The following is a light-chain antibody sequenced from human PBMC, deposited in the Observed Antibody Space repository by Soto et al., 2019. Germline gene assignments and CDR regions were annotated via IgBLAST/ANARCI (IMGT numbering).Light chain of an antibody. J-gene: IGLJ1*01. CDR1: SSNIGSNY. V-gene: IGLV1-47*01. Sequence: QSVLTQPASASGTPGQRVTISCSGSSSNIGSNYVYWDQQLPGTAPKLLIYRNNQLPSGLPDRLSGSKSGTSASLAISGLRSEDEADYYCAACDDSMSGYVFGTGPK. CDR2: RNN. CDR3: AACDDSMSGYV.